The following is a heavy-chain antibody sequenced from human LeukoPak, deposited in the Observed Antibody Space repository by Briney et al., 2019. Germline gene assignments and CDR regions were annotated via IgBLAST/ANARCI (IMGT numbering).Heavy chain of an antibody. V-gene: IGHV4-39*07. J-gene: IGHJ4*02. Sequence: SETLSLTCSVSDGSISSSTYYWGWIRQPPGKGLEWIGSVYYSGSTYYSPSLESRVTISIDRTKKQFSLKLSSLTAADTAVYYCARDLITMVRGVIITPNYFDYWGQGTLVTVSS. D-gene: IGHD3-10*01. CDR2: VYYSGST. CDR3: ARDLITMVRGVIITPNYFDY. CDR1: DGSISSSTYY.